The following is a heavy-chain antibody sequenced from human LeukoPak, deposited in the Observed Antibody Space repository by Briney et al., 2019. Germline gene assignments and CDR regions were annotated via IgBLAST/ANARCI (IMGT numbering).Heavy chain of an antibody. CDR2: IWYDGSNE. D-gene: IGHD7-27*01. V-gene: IGHV3-33*06. CDR3: AKDGDRGQYYYYCYMDV. CDR1: GFTFNDYG. Sequence: QPGGPVRLFCTACGFTFNDYGMHWVPQAPGKGLEGVAGIWYDGSNEAYADSLRGRITISRDTSKNTLYLQMNGLRAEDTAVYFCAKDGDRGQYYYYCYMDVWGKGTAVAVSS. J-gene: IGHJ6*03.